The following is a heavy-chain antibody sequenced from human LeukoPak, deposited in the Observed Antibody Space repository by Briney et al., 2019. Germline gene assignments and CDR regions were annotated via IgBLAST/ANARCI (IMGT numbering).Heavy chain of an antibody. CDR1: GFTFTNYW. CDR2: IKQDESEK. J-gene: IGHJ4*02. Sequence: GGSLRLSCVASGFTFTNYWMFWVRQSPGKGLEGVANIKQDESEKYYVGSVKGRFTISRDNAKNSLYLQMNSLRAEDTAVYYCARDPTSYSSGWYMRYWGQGTLVTVSS. D-gene: IGHD6-19*01. V-gene: IGHV3-7*01. CDR3: ARDPTSYSSGWYMRY.